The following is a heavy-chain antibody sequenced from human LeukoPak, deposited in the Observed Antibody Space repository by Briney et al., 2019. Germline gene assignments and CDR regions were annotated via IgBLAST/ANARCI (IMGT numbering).Heavy chain of an antibody. V-gene: IGHV6-1*01. D-gene: IGHD6-6*01. CDR3: ARVTTTRPPYYYYGLDV. Sequence: SQTLSLTFAISGDIVSSNTAAWNWLRQSPSRGLEWLGSTYCRSKCYIEYAVSVKSHMTINPDTSTNQISLHLTSVTPADTAIYYCARVTTTRPPYYYYGLDVGGQGTTVTVS. CDR2: TYCRSKCYI. CDR1: GDIVSSNTAA. J-gene: IGHJ6*02.